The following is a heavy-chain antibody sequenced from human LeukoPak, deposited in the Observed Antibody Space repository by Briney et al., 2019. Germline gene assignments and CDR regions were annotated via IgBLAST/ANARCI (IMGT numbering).Heavy chain of an antibody. V-gene: IGHV1-2*02. CDR1: GYSFTGHY. Sequence: GASVKVSCKASGYSFTGHYMHWVRQAPGQGLEWMGWINPNSGGTNYAQKFQGRVTMTRDTSISTAHMELSRLRSDDTAVYYCARDLEVFDWLFVRGGPVHLDYWGQGTLVTVSS. CDR2: INPNSGGT. D-gene: IGHD3-9*01. J-gene: IGHJ4*02. CDR3: ARDLEVFDWLFVRGGPVHLDY.